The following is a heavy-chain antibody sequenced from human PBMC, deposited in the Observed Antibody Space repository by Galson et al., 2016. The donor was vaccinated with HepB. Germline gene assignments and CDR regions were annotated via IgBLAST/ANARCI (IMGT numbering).Heavy chain of an antibody. CDR1: GGTFNSYI. CDR2: IIPIFGKR. Sequence: VKVSCKAFGGTFNSYIINWVRQAPGQGLEWIGGIIPIFGKRNYAQNFQGRVTITADESTNTASMELISLRSEDTAVYFCARSYYMSTEGYRPFDSWSQGTLVTVSS. V-gene: IGHV1-69*13. CDR3: ARSYYMSTEGYRPFDS. J-gene: IGHJ4*02. D-gene: IGHD5-18*01.